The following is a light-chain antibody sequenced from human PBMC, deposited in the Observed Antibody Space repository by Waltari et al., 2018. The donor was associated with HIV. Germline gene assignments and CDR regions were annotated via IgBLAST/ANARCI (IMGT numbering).Light chain of an antibody. CDR2: EVN. V-gene: IGLV2-14*03. CDR3: SSYTATKILV. J-gene: IGLJ2*01. CDR1: NSAIGTYNY. Sequence: QSALTQPASVSGSPGQSITISCTGPNSAIGTYNYVSWYQQQSGKAPRLLISEVNNLPSGVSNRFSGSKAGNTASLSISGLQAEDEGKYYCSSYTATKILVFGGGTDVTVL.